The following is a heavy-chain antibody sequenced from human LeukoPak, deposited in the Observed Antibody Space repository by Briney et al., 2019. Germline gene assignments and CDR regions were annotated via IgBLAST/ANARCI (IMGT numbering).Heavy chain of an antibody. Sequence: PGGSLRLSCAASGFTFDDYGMSWVRQAPGKGLEWVSGINWNGGSTGYADSVKGRFTISRDNAKNSLYLQMNSLRAEDTALYYCARATSRIAVAGPFQHWGQGTLVTVSS. CDR1: GFTFDDYG. CDR3: ARATSRIAVAGPFQH. CDR2: INWNGGST. J-gene: IGHJ1*01. D-gene: IGHD6-19*01. V-gene: IGHV3-20*04.